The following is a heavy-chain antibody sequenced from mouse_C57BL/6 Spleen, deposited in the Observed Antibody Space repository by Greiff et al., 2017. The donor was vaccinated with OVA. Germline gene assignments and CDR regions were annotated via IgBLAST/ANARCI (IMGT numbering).Heavy chain of an antibody. CDR3: ARGGYDGYYGNFDY. J-gene: IGHJ2*01. CDR1: GYSITSGYY. CDR2: ISYDGSN. Sequence: ESGPGLVKPSQSLSLTCSVTGYSITSGYYWNWIRQFPGNKLEWMGYISYDGSNNYNPSLKNRISITRDTSKNQFFLKLNSVTTEDTATYYCARGGYDGYYGNFDYWGQGTTLTVSS. D-gene: IGHD2-3*01. V-gene: IGHV3-6*01.